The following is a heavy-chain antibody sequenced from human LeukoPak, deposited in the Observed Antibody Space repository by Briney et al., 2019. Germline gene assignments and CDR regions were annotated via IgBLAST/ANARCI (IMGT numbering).Heavy chain of an antibody. J-gene: IGHJ2*01. CDR2: ISYRGET. D-gene: IGHD4-17*01. V-gene: IGHV4-59*03. CDR1: GGSFSREY. Sequence: SQTLSLIYTVSGGSFSREYWSWIRQPPGKGLEWSGDISYRGETKYSPSLKSRGTMSGDRSKDKISLRMTSVTAADTAVYFCAKSHPAVTTTYWYLDLWGRGTLVTISS. CDR3: AKSHPAVTTTYWYLDL.